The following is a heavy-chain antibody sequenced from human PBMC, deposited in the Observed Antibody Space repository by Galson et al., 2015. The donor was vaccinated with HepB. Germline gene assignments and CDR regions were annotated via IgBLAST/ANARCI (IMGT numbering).Heavy chain of an antibody. D-gene: IGHD3-3*01. CDR3: AKAYDFWSAIDS. V-gene: IGHV3-9*01. CDR2: ISWNSGLI. J-gene: IGHJ4*02. CDR1: GFNFDEFA. Sequence: SLRLSCAASGFNFDEFAMHWVRQRPGKGLEWVSGISWNSGLIDYADSVEGRFTISRDNAKTSLFLQLRRLRAEDTAFYYCAKAYDFWSAIDSWGQGTLVTVSS.